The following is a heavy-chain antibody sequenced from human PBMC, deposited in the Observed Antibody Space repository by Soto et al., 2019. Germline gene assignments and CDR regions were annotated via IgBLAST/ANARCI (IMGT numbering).Heavy chain of an antibody. D-gene: IGHD4-17*01. CDR1: GGSISSGGYY. Sequence: QVQLQESGPGLVKSSQTLSLTCTVSGGSISSGGYYWSWIRQHPGKGLEWIGYIYYSGSTYYNPSLKSRVTISVDTSKNQFSLKLSSVTAADTAVYYCASLLQYGVYRYLGTYFDYWGQGTLVTVSS. CDR3: ASLLQYGVYRYLGTYFDY. V-gene: IGHV4-31*03. CDR2: IYYSGST. J-gene: IGHJ4*02.